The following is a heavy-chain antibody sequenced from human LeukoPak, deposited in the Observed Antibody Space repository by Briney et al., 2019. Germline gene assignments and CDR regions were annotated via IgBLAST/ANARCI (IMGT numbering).Heavy chain of an antibody. Sequence: SQTLSFTATVYGGSISSGSCSRHWTRQPAGKGLEWIGRIYTSGSTTYYPSPRSRITISVETSRSQVSRKRISLTAADTPENYGARDEYTSAWYLGYWGQGTLVTVSS. V-gene: IGHV4-61*02. J-gene: IGHJ4*02. CDR1: GGSISSGSCS. CDR2: IYTSGST. CDR3: ARDEYTSAWYLGY. D-gene: IGHD6-13*01.